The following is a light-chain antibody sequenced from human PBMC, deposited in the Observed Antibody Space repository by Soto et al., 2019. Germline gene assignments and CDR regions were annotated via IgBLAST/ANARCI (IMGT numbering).Light chain of an antibody. CDR1: SSDVGGYNY. Sequence: QSALTQPASVSGSPGQSITTSCTGTSSDVGGYNYVSWYQQHPGKAPNLMIYDVSNRPSGVSNRFSGSKSGNTASLTISGLRAEDEADYYCSSYTSSSTVLFGGGTKLTVL. V-gene: IGLV2-14*01. CDR3: SSYTSSSTVL. J-gene: IGLJ2*01. CDR2: DVS.